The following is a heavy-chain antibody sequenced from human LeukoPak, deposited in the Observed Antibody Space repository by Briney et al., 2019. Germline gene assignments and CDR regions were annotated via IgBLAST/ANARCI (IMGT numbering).Heavy chain of an antibody. Sequence: GGSLRLSCAASGFTFSTTGLHWVRQAPGKGLEWVAMISPDGSTTFYTDSMKGRLTISRDNSNNTLYLQMNSLRLEDTALYYCATEGEEWTNFDYWGQGTLVTVSP. CDR2: ISPDGSTT. CDR3: ATEGEEWTNFDY. J-gene: IGHJ4*02. CDR1: GFTFSTTG. V-gene: IGHV3-30*04. D-gene: IGHD3-3*01.